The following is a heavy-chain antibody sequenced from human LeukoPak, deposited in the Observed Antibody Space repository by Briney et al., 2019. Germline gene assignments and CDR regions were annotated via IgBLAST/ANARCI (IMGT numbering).Heavy chain of an antibody. Sequence: ASVKVSCKAFGYTFTSNYMHWVRQAPGQGPEWMGVISPSGGSTTYAQKFQGRVTLTRDMSTSTDYLELSSLRSEDTAVYYCARDQRGSSSWESYFDHWGQGSLVTVSS. V-gene: IGHV1-46*01. CDR1: GYTFTSNY. CDR2: ISPSGGST. J-gene: IGHJ4*02. CDR3: ARDQRGSSSWESYFDH. D-gene: IGHD6-13*01.